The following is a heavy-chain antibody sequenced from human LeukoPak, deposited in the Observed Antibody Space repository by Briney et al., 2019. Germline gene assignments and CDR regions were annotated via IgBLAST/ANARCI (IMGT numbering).Heavy chain of an antibody. J-gene: IGHJ4*02. Sequence: GGSLRLSCAASGFTLTSYGMHWVRQAPGKRLEWVALTRYDKSNIYYADSVKGRFTISRDNSKNPLYLQMNSLRAEDTAVYYCAKGSSSHQYSFDYWGQGTLVTVSS. CDR3: AKGSSSHQYSFDY. CDR2: TRYDKSNI. D-gene: IGHD6-13*01. CDR1: GFTLTSYG. V-gene: IGHV3-30*02.